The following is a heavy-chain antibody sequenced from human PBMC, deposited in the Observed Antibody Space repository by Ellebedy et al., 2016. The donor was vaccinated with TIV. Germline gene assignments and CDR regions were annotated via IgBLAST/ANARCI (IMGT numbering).Heavy chain of an antibody. J-gene: IGHJ4*02. Sequence: GESLKISCAASGFTFSSYAMSWVRQAPGKGLEWVSAISGNGASTYYADSVKGRFTISRDNSKSTVNLQLNSLRAEDTAVYYCAKDRIRIAAPGAFDSWGQGALVTVSS. CDR2: ISGNGAST. D-gene: IGHD6-13*01. CDR3: AKDRIRIAAPGAFDS. CDR1: GFTFSSYA. V-gene: IGHV3-23*01.